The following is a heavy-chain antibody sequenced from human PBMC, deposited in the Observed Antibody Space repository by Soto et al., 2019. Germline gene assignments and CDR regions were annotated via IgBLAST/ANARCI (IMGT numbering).Heavy chain of an antibody. D-gene: IGHD3-10*01. V-gene: IGHV2-26*01. CDR1: GLSLTTGTTG. Sequence: SGPTLVNPTETLTLTYNVSGLSLTTGTTGVSWIRQPPGKALEWLAHIFSDAERSYSRSLQGRLNVSKVGSGSHVVLTITNMDPVDTGTDFCCGMNAESYSSYYAMDVWGQGTTVTVS. CDR3: CGMNAESYSSYYAMDV. CDR2: IFSDAER. J-gene: IGHJ6*02.